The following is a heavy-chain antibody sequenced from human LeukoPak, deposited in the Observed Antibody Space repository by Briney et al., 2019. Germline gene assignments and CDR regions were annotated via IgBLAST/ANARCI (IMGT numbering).Heavy chain of an antibody. CDR2: SDHGGST. Sequence: SETLSLTCAVYGGSFSDYYWTWIRQPPGKGLEWIGESDHGGSTNYNPSLKSRVAISVDTSKNQFSLKLSSVTAADTALYYCARGYVIGGANWFDPWGQGTLVTVSS. CDR3: ARGYVIGGANWFDP. V-gene: IGHV4-34*01. D-gene: IGHD3-10*02. J-gene: IGHJ5*02. CDR1: GGSFSDYY.